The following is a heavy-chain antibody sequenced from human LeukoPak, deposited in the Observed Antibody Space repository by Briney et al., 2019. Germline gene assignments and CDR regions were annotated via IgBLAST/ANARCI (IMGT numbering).Heavy chain of an antibody. CDR3: AKVEMATIYPYDAFDI. J-gene: IGHJ3*02. CDR1: GDTFSSYY. D-gene: IGHD5-24*01. CDR2: INPSGGSI. Sequence: EASVKVSCKASGDTFSSYYMHWVRQAPGQGLEWMGIINPSGGSITYAQMFQGRVTMTGDMSTSTVYMELSSLRSEDTSVYYCAKVEMATIYPYDAFDIWGQGTMVTVSS. V-gene: IGHV1-46*01.